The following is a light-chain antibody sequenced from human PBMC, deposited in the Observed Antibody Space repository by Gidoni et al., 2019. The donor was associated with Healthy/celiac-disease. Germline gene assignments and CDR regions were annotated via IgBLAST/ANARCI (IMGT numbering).Light chain of an antibody. J-gene: IGLJ2*01. V-gene: IGLV3-1*01. CDR1: KLGDKY. CDR2: QDS. Sequence: SYELTQPPSVSVSQGQTASITCSGDKLGDKYACWYQQKPGQSPVLVSYQDSKRPSGIPERFSGSNSGNTATLTISGTQAMDEADYYCQAWDSSTEVGFGGGTKLTVL. CDR3: QAWDSSTEVG.